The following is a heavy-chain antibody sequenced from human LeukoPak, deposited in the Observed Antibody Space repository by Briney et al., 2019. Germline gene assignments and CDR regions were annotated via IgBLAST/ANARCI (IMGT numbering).Heavy chain of an antibody. V-gene: IGHV4-4*02. Sequence: GSLRLSCAASGCTFSNAWMSWVRQAPGKGLEGVGEIYHSGSTNYNPSLTSRVTISVDTSKNEFSLKLSSVTAADTAVYYCARGSWQLAEEVYWGQGTLATVSS. CDR2: IYHSGST. D-gene: IGHD6-6*01. J-gene: IGHJ4*02. CDR1: GCTFSNAW. CDR3: ARGSWQLAEEVY.